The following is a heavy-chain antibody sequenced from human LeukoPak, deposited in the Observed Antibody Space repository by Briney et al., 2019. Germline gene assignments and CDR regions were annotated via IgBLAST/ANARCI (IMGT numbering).Heavy chain of an antibody. CDR1: GGTFSSYG. D-gene: IGHD3-22*01. J-gene: IGHJ4*02. CDR2: IIPMLGKP. CDR3: AREYDSSGTYFDY. V-gene: IGHV1-69*04. Sequence: SVKVSCKASGGTFSSYGISWVRQAPGQGLEWMGRIIPMLGKPNYAQKFQGRVTITADKSSNTAYMELSSLTSEDTAVYYCAREYDSSGTYFDYWGQGTLVTVSS.